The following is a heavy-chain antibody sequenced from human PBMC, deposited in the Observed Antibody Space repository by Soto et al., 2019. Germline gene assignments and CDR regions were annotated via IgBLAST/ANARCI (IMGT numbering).Heavy chain of an antibody. CDR3: AKDIVVVAATPPLLFDY. CDR2: ISYDGSNK. D-gene: IGHD2-15*01. Sequence: GGSLRLSCAASGFTFSSYGMHWVRQAPGKGLEWVAVISYDGSNKYYADSVKGRFTISRDNSKNTLYLQMNSLRAEDTAVYYCAKDIVVVAATPPLLFDYWGQGTLVTVSS. J-gene: IGHJ4*02. V-gene: IGHV3-30*18. CDR1: GFTFSSYG.